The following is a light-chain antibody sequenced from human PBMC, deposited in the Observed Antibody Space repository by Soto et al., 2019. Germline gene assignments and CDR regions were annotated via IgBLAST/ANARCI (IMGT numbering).Light chain of an antibody. Sequence: EIVLTPSPGTLSLSPGERATLSCRASQSVASRNLAWYQQKSGQAPRLLIYGASSRAIHTPDRFSGSGSGTDFTLTISSLEPEDFAVYYCQQRSNWPLTFGGGTKVDIK. CDR3: QQRSNWPLT. V-gene: IGKV3-11*01. CDR2: GAS. J-gene: IGKJ4*01. CDR1: QSVASRN.